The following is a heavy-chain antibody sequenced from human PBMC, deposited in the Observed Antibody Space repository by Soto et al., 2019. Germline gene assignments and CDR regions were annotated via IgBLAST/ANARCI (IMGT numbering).Heavy chain of an antibody. J-gene: IGHJ3*02. Sequence: GGSQSLFCAASGLTFSSYGMHWVRQAPGKGLEWVAVISYDGSNKYYADSVKGRFTISRDNSKNTLYLQMNSLRAEDTAVYYCAKGGRVLYYYDSSGLDAFDIWGQGTMVTVSS. D-gene: IGHD3-22*01. CDR3: AKGGRVLYYYDSSGLDAFDI. CDR1: GLTFSSYG. V-gene: IGHV3-30*18. CDR2: ISYDGSNK.